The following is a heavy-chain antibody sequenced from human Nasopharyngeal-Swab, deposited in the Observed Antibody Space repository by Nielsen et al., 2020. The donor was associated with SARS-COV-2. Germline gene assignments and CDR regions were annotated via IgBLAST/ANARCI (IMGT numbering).Heavy chain of an antibody. J-gene: IGHJ4*02. CDR2: ISSSGSMI. CDR3: ARAGALSAGTPTSWIDY. V-gene: IGHV3-11*04. CDR1: GFAFSDYY. Sequence: GGSLRLSCAASGFAFSDYYTSWIRQAPGKGLEWVSYISSSGSMIYYADSVKGRFTISRDNAKNSLYLQMNSLRAEDTAVYYCARAGALSAGTPTSWIDYWGQGTLVTVSS. D-gene: IGHD1-7*01.